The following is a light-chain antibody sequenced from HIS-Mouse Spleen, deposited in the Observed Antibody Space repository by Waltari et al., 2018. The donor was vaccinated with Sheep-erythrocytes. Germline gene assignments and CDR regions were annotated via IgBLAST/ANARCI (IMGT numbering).Light chain of an antibody. CDR2: DAS. CDR1: QSVSSY. J-gene: IGKJ1*01. V-gene: IGKV3-11*01. CDR3: LQHNSYPRT. Sequence: EIVLTQSPATLSLSPGERATLSCRASQSVSSYLAWYQQKPGQAPRPLIYDASNRATGIPARFSGSGSGTDFTLTISSLQPEDFATYYCLQHNSYPRTFGQGTKVEIK.